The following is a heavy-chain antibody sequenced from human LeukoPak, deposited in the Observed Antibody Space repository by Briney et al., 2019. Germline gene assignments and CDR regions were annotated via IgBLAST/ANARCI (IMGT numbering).Heavy chain of an antibody. CDR3: ARDRAYDILTGYYRLGY. Sequence: ASVKVSCKASGYSFTSHDMHWVRQAPGQGLEWMGIINPSGGSTSYAQKFQGRVTMTRDMSTSTVYMELSSLRSEDTAVYYCARDRAYDILTGYYRLGYWGQGTLVTVSS. CDR1: GYSFTSHD. J-gene: IGHJ4*02. D-gene: IGHD3-9*01. V-gene: IGHV1-46*01. CDR2: INPSGGST.